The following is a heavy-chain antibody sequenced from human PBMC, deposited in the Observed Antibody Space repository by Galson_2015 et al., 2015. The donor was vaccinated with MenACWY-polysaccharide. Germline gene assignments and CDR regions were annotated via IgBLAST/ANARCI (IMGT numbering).Heavy chain of an antibody. Sequence: SLRLSCAASGFTFDDYAMHWVRQAPGKGLEWVSGISWNSDIIGYADSVKGRFTISRDSAKNSLYLQMNSLRPEDTALYYCAEGYSYSKSPVDHWGQGTLVTVSS. CDR2: ISWNSDII. J-gene: IGHJ4*02. V-gene: IGHV3-9*01. CDR1: GFTFDDYA. CDR3: AEGYSYSKSPVDH. D-gene: IGHD2-15*01.